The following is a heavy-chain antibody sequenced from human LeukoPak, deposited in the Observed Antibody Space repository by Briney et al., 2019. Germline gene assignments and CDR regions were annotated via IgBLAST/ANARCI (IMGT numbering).Heavy chain of an antibody. V-gene: IGHV1-18*01. D-gene: IGHD2-2*01. CDR2: ISAYNGNT. CDR1: GYTFTSYG. CDR3: ARGASRDSYYYYGMDV. J-gene: IGHJ6*02. Sequence: GASVKVSCKASGYTFTSYGISWVRQAPGQGLEWMGWISAYNGNTNYAQKLQGRVTMTTDTSTSTAYMELRSLRSDDTAVYYCARGASRDSYYYYGMDVWGQGTTVTVSS.